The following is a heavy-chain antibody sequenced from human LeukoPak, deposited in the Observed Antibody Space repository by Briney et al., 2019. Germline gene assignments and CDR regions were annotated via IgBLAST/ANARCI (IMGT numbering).Heavy chain of an antibody. J-gene: IGHJ5*02. D-gene: IGHD3-3*01. CDR1: GGTFSSYA. CDR2: TIPIFGTA. Sequence: SVKVSCKASGGTFSSYAISWVRQAPGQGLEWMGRTIPIFGTADYAQKFQGRVTITTDESTSTAYMELSSLRSEDTAVYYCARVLRFLESWFDPWGQGTLVTVSS. V-gene: IGHV1-69*05. CDR3: ARVLRFLESWFDP.